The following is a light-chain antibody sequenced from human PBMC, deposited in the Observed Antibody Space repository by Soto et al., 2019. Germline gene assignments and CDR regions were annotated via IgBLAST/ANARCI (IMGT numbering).Light chain of an antibody. CDR1: QSISSW. CDR3: QQYNSPWT. Sequence: DIHMTQSPSTLSASVGDRVTITCRASQSISSWLAWYQQKPGKAPNLLIYDASSLESGVPSRFSGSGSGTEFTLTISSLQPDDFATYYCQQYNSPWTFGQGTKVDIK. CDR2: DAS. J-gene: IGKJ1*01. V-gene: IGKV1-5*01.